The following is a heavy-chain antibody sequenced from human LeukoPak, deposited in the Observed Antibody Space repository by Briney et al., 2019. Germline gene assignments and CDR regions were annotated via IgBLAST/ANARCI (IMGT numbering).Heavy chain of an antibody. CDR1: GGSISSGGYY. V-gene: IGHV4-31*03. J-gene: IGHJ4*02. CDR3: ARERAPYYYDSSGYYFVQFQGEFDY. Sequence: KPSQTLSLTCTVSGGSISSGGYYWSWIRQHPGKGLEWIGCIYYSGSTYYNPSLKSRVTISVDTSKNQFSLKLSSVTAADTAVYYCARERAPYYYDSSGYYFVQFQGEFDYWGQGTLVTVSS. CDR2: IYYSGST. D-gene: IGHD3-22*01.